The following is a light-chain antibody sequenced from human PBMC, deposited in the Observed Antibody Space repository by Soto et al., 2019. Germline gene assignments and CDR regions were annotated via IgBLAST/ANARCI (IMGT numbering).Light chain of an antibody. J-gene: IGLJ2*01. CDR3: QSYDSSLSGSV. CDR1: SSNIGAGYD. V-gene: IGLV1-40*01. CDR2: GNS. Sequence: QSVLTQPPSVSGSPGQRVTISCTGSSSNIGAGYDVHWYQQLPGTAPKRLIYGNSNRPSGVPDRFSGYKSGTSASLAITGLQAEDEADYYCQSYDSSLSGSVFGGGTKVTVL.